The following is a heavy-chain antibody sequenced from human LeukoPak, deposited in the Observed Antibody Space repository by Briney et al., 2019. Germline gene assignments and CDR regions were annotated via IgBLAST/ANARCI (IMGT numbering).Heavy chain of an antibody. Sequence: EASVKVSCKASGYTFTTYPMYWVRQAPGQRLGWMGWINTGNDNTKYSQKFQDRITITRDTSASTAYMELSSLRSEDTAVYYCARDKPQGYDSRGYYPGYFQHWGQGTLVIVTS. D-gene: IGHD3-22*01. V-gene: IGHV1-3*04. J-gene: IGHJ1*01. CDR2: INTGNDNT. CDR1: GYTFTTYP. CDR3: ARDKPQGYDSRGYYPGYFQH.